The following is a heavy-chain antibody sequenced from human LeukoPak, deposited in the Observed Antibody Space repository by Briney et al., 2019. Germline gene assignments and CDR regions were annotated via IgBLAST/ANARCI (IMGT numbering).Heavy chain of an antibody. V-gene: IGHV3-30*02. CDR2: IRYDGSNK. D-gene: IGHD3-9*01. J-gene: IGHJ4*02. CDR1: GFTFSSYG. CDR3: ARKYYDILTGYYSYFDY. Sequence: GGSPRLSCAASGFTFSSYGMHWVRQAPGKGLEWVAFIRYDGSNKYYADSVKGRFTISRDNSKNTLYLQMNSLRAEDTAVYYCARKYYDILTGYYSYFDYWGQGTLVTVSS.